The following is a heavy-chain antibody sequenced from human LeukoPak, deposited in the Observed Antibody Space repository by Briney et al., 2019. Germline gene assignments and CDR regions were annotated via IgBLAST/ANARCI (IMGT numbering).Heavy chain of an antibody. CDR2: INHSGST. D-gene: IGHD3-22*01. V-gene: IGHV4-34*01. Sequence: SETLSLTCAVYGGSFSGYCWSWTRQPPGKGLDWIGEINHSGSTNYNPSLKSRVTISVDTSKNQFSLKLSSVTAADTAVYYCARGADYYDSSGYRNFDYWGQGTLVTVSS. CDR3: ARGADYYDSSGYRNFDY. CDR1: GGSFSGYC. J-gene: IGHJ4*02.